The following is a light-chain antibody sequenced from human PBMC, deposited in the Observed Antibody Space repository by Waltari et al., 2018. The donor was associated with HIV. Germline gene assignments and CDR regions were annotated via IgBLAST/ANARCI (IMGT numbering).Light chain of an antibody. V-gene: IGLV2-23*02. CDR1: SSAVGSYTV. Sequence: QSALTQPASVSGSPGQSITISCTGTSSAVGSYTVVSWYQQHPGKAPKLMIYEVNKRPAGVSNRFSGSKSGNTASLTISGLQAEDEADYHCCSYAGSSTHVFGTGTKVTVL. CDR2: EVN. J-gene: IGLJ1*01. CDR3: CSYAGSSTHV.